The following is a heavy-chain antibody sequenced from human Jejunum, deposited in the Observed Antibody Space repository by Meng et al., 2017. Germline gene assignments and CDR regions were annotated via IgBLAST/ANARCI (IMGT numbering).Heavy chain of an antibody. CDR3: AKNGYCSGGRCSSGTSFDP. CDR2: ISDGGST. CDR1: GGSISNNNY. Sequence: QSPLAEAGLGLGQPSVTPSLTCAVSGGSISNNNYWSWVRQPPGKGLEWIGEISDGGSTSYNPSLKNRVTISIDKSKSQFSLKLSSVTAADTAVYFCAKNGYCSGGRCSSGTSFDPWGQGTLVTVSS. D-gene: IGHD2-15*01. J-gene: IGHJ5*02. V-gene: IGHV4-4*02.